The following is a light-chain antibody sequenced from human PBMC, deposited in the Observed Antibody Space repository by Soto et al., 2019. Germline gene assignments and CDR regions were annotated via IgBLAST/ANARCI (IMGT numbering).Light chain of an antibody. Sequence: EIVLTQSPATLSLSPGERATLSCRASQSVSNFLAWYQQKPGQAPRLLIYGASSRPTGIPGRFSGSGSGTDFTLTISGLEPEDFAVYYCQLCGSSPWTFGQGTKVDIK. CDR2: GAS. J-gene: IGKJ1*01. CDR1: QSVSNF. V-gene: IGKV3-20*01. CDR3: QLCGSSPWT.